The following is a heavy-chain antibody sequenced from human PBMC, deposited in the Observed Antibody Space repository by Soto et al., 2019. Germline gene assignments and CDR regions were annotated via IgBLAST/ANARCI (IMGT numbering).Heavy chain of an antibody. Sequence: GGSLRLSCAASGFTFSSYGMHWVRQAPGKGLEWVAVIWYDGSNKYYADSVKGRFTISRDNSKNTLYLQMNSLRAEDTAVYYCARDFHNVEGTTVTPWDYFDYWGQGTLVTVSS. J-gene: IGHJ4*02. CDR1: GFTFSSYG. V-gene: IGHV3-33*01. CDR2: IWYDGSNK. CDR3: ARDFHNVEGTTVTPWDYFDY. D-gene: IGHD4-17*01.